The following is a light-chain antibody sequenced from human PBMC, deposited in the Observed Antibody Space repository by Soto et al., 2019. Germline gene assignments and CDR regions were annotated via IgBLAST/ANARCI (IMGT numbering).Light chain of an antibody. J-gene: IGLJ3*02. CDR3: SSYTSTSTPWV. CDR2: EVS. CDR1: SSDVGAYKF. V-gene: IGLV2-14*01. Sequence: QSALTQPASVSGSPGQSITIFCSGTSSDVGAYKFVSWYRHHPGKAPQVMIYEVSNRPSGVSNRFSCSKSGNTASLTISGLQPEDEGDYYCSSYTSTSTPWVFGGGTKVTVL.